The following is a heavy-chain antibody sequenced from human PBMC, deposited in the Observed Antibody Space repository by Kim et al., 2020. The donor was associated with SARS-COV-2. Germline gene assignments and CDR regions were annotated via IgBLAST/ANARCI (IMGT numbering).Heavy chain of an antibody. CDR1: GFTFSDYY. J-gene: IGHJ6*02. CDR2: ISSSSSYT. D-gene: IGHD3-3*01. V-gene: IGHV3-11*06. CDR3: ARYFLVTIFGVVRDYGMDV. Sequence: GGSLRLSCAASGFTFSDYYMSWIRQAPGKGLEWVSYISSSSSYTNYADSVKGRFTISRDNAKNSLYLQMNSLRAEDTAVYYCARYFLVTIFGVVRDYGMDVWGQGTTVTVSS.